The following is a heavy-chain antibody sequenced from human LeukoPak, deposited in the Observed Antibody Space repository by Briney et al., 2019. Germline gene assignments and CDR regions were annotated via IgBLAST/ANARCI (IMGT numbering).Heavy chain of an antibody. CDR1: GFTFSSYG. D-gene: IGHD3-3*01. J-gene: IGHJ6*02. CDR2: IWYDGNNK. CDR3: ASLRSGPRYGMDV. V-gene: IGHV3-33*01. Sequence: GGSLRLSCAASGFTFSSYGMHWVRKAPGKGLEWVAVIWYDGNNKNYADSVKGRFTISRDNSKSTLYLQMNSLRAEDTAVYYCASLRSGPRYGMDVWGQGTTVTVSS.